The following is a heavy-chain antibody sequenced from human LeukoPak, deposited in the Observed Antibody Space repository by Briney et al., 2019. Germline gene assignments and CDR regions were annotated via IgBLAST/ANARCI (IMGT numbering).Heavy chain of an antibody. CDR3: TTGVAGAGTSFDY. J-gene: IGHJ4*02. CDR1: GFTFSNAW. V-gene: IGHV3-15*01. Sequence: PGGSLRLSSAASGFTFSNAWTSWVRQGPQGMEGRVGRIKSKTDGGTTDYAARVKCRFTISRDDSKNTLYLQMNSLKTEDPAVYYCTTGVAGAGTSFDYWGQGTLVTVSP. D-gene: IGHD6-13*01. CDR2: IKSKTDGGTT.